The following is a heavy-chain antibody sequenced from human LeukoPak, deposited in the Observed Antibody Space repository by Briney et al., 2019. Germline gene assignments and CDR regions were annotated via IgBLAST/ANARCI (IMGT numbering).Heavy chain of an antibody. CDR1: GGSISSYY. V-gene: IGHV4-59*12. CDR3: ARADDCTNGVCDAFDI. J-gene: IGHJ3*02. Sequence: PSETLSLTCTVSGGSISSYYWSWIRQPPGKGLEWIGYIYHSGSTYYNPSLKSRVTISVDRSKNQFSLKLSSVTAADTAVYYCARADDCTNGVCDAFDIWGQGTMVTVSS. D-gene: IGHD2-8*01. CDR2: IYHSGST.